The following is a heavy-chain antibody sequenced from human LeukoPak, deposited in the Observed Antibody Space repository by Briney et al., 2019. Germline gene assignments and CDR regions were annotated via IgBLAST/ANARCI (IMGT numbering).Heavy chain of an antibody. V-gene: IGHV3-23*01. Sequence: GGSLRLSCAASGFTFSSYAMTWVRQAPGKGLEWVSGISTSGDGTYYAHSVKGRFTISRDNSKNTLYLQMNSLRAEDTAVYFCAKAVSNWNDAPFDYWGQGTLVTVSS. J-gene: IGHJ4*02. CDR3: AKAVSNWNDAPFDY. CDR2: ISTSGDGT. CDR1: GFTFSSYA. D-gene: IGHD1-1*01.